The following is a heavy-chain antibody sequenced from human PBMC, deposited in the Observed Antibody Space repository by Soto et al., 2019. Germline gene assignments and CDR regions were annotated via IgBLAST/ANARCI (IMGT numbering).Heavy chain of an antibody. D-gene: IGHD4-17*01. CDR3: GRGGDDYGSYIDY. CDR1: GYSISSGYY. CDR2: INHSGRT. V-gene: IGHV4-38-2*01. Sequence: SETLSLTCDVSGYSISSGYYWAWMRQSPGKGLEWIGSINHSGRTFHNPSLRSRVTISVDTSENQVSLRLNSVTAADTAMYYCGRGGDDYGSYIDYWGQGTLVTVSS. J-gene: IGHJ4*02.